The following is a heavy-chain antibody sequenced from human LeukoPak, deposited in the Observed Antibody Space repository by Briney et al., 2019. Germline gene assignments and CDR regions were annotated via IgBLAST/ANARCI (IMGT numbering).Heavy chain of an antibody. V-gene: IGHV3-48*01. CDR1: GFTFSSYS. Sequence: GGSLRLSCAASGFTFSSYSMNWVRQAPGKGLEWVSYISSSSGTIYYADSVKGRFTISRDNAKNSLYLQMNSLRAEDTAVYYCSRDTLHFAYSGQRALVNVYS. CDR3: SRDTLHFAY. CDR2: ISSSSGTI. J-gene: IGHJ4*02.